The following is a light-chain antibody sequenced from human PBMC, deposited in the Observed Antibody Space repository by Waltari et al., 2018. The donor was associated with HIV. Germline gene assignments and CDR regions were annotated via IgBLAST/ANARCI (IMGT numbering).Light chain of an antibody. J-gene: IGKJ4*01. CDR1: QSFTNKY. V-gene: IGKV3D-20*01. Sequence: EVVLTQSPATLSLSPGDTATLSCGASQSFTNKYLAWFQQKPGLAPRLLIYDISSRATDIPDRFSGSGSVTDFTLTISRLEPEDFAVYYCHQYGSSPPFTFGGGTKVESK. CDR2: DIS. CDR3: HQYGSSPPFT.